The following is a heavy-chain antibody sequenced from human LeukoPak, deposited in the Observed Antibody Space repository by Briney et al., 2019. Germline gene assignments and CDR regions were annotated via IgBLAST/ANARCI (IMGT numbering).Heavy chain of an antibody. J-gene: IGHJ1*01. Sequence: GGSLRLSCAASGFTFSSYAMHWVRQAPGKGLEWVAVISYDGSNKYYADSVTGRFAMSRDNSKNTLYQQMNSLRAEDTAVYYCARGDYDFWSGFAHGPEYFQHWGQGTLVTVSS. CDR2: ISYDGSNK. CDR3: ARGDYDFWSGFAHGPEYFQH. CDR1: GFTFSSYA. D-gene: IGHD3-3*01. V-gene: IGHV3-30*01.